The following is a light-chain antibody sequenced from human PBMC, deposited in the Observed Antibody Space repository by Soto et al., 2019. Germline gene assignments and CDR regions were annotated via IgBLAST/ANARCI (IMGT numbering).Light chain of an antibody. CDR1: SGHSSYT. Sequence: QLVLTQSPSASASLGASVRLTCTLSSGHSSYTIAWHQQQPEKGPRYLMKLNSDGSHTKGDGIPDRFSGSSSGPERYLTISSLQFEDEADYYCQTWGTGIQVFGGGTKVTVL. V-gene: IGLV4-69*01. J-gene: IGLJ2*01. CDR2: LNSDGSH. CDR3: QTWGTGIQV.